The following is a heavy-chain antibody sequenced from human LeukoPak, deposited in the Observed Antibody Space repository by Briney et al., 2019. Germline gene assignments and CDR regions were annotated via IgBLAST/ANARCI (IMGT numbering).Heavy chain of an antibody. J-gene: IGHJ5*02. CDR2: INHSGST. Sequence: SETLSLTCAVYGGSFSGYYWSWIRQPPGKGLEWIGEINHSGSTNYNPSLKSRVTISVDTSKNQFSLKLSSVTAADTAVYYCAEEDWFDPWGQETLVTVSS. CDR1: GGSFSGYY. CDR3: AEEDWFDP. V-gene: IGHV4-34*01.